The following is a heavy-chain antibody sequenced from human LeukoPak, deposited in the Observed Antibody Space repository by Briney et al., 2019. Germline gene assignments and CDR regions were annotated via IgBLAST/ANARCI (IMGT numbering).Heavy chain of an antibody. Sequence: GESLRLSCAAPGFSFSNYWMTWVRPAPGKGLERVADINGDGSHSYCVDSVKGRFTLSRDNAKNSLFLQMNSLRAEDTAVYYCVKNSGWYCLDYWGQGTLVTVSS. V-gene: IGHV3-7*03. J-gene: IGHJ4*02. CDR1: GFSFSNYW. CDR2: INGDGSHS. D-gene: IGHD6-13*01. CDR3: VKNSGWYCLDY.